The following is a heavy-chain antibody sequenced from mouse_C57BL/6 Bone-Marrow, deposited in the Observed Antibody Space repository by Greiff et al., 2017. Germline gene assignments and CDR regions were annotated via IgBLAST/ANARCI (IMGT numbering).Heavy chain of an antibody. CDR1: GYTFTSYT. V-gene: IGHV1-4*01. Sequence: VKLQESGAELARPGASVKMSCKASGYTFTSYTMHRVKQRPGQGLEWIGYINPSSGYTKYNQKFKDKATLTADKSSSTAYMQLSSLTSEDSAVYYCARDGRGFAYWGQGTLVTVSA. CDR2: INPSSGYT. J-gene: IGHJ3*01. CDR3: ARDGRGFAY.